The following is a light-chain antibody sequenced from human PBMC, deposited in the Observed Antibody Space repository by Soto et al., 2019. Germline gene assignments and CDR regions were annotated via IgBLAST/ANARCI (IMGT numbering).Light chain of an antibody. J-gene: IGLJ2*01. CDR1: SSDVGGYNF. CDR2: EVN. Sequence: QSALTQPASVSGSPGQSITISCTGTSSDVGGYNFVSWYQQHPGKAPKLMIYEVNNRPSGVSNRFSGSKSGNTASLTISGLQAEDEAGYYCSSYTSVNILFGGGTKVTVL. V-gene: IGLV2-14*01. CDR3: SSYTSVNIL.